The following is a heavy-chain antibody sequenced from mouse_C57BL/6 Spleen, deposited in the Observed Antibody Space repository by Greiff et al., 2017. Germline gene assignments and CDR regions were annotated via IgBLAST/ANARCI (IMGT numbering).Heavy chain of an antibody. Sequence: VQLQQSGAELVRPGASVKLSCTASGFNIKDYYMHWVKQRPEQGLEWIGRIDPEDGDTEYAPKFQGKATMTADTSSNTAYLQLSSLTSEDAAVYYCTTGPYRPWFAYGGQGILVTVSA. J-gene: IGHJ3*01. D-gene: IGHD2-14*01. V-gene: IGHV14-1*01. CDR1: GFNIKDYY. CDR3: TTGPYRPWFAY. CDR2: IDPEDGDT.